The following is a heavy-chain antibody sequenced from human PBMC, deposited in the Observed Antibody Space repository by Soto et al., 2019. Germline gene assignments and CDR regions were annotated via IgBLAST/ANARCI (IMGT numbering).Heavy chain of an antibody. V-gene: IGHV1-69*01. CDR3: ASGASRWYPYFFDS. Sequence: QAQVVQSGAEVRKPGSAVKLSCKASEGTFNSYAIAWVRQAPGQGLEWMGGIIPYYNTLNYAQKFQDRVTITADDSTNTVYMELSSLRSDDTAVYFCASGASRWYPYFFDSWAQGTLVTLSS. CDR2: IIPYYNTL. D-gene: IGHD6-13*01. J-gene: IGHJ4*02. CDR1: EGTFNSYA.